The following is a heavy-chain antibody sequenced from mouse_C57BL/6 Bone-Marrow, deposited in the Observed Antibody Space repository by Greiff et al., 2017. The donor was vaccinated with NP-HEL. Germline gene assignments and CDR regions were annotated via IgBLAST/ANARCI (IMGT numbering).Heavy chain of an antibody. V-gene: IGHV1-55*01. CDR2: IYPGSGST. Sequence: VQLQESGAELVKPGASVKMSCKASGYTFTSYWITWVKQRPGQGLEWIGDIYPGSGSTNYNEKFKSKATLTVDTSSSTAYMQLSSLTSEDSAVYYCARNMVTSYYAMDYWGQGTSVTVSS. CDR3: ARNMVTSYYAMDY. CDR1: GYTFTSYW. J-gene: IGHJ4*01. D-gene: IGHD2-2*01.